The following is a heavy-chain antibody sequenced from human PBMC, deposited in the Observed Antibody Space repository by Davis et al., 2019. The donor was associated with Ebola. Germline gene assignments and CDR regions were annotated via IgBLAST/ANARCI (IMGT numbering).Heavy chain of an antibody. D-gene: IGHD6-13*01. CDR3: AGGIAGLGYYYGMDV. Sequence: MPSETLSLTCAVYGGSFSGYYWSWIRQPPGKGLEWIGEINHSGSTNYNPSLKSRVTISVDTSKNQLSLKLSSVTAADTAVYYCAGGIAGLGYYYGMDVWGQGTTVTVSS. CDR1: GGSFSGYY. J-gene: IGHJ6*02. CDR2: INHSGST. V-gene: IGHV4-34*01.